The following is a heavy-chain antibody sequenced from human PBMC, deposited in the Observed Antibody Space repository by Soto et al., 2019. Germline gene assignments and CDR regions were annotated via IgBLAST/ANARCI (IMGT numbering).Heavy chain of an antibody. CDR1: GYTFTNYD. J-gene: IGHJ4*02. CDR3: ARGRGWRYY. V-gene: IGHV1-8*01. CDR2: MDPKSGNT. D-gene: IGHD2-21*01. Sequence: QVQLVQSGAEVKKPGASVKVSCKASGYTFTNYDINWVRQAPGQGLEWMGWMDPKSGNTDYAQKFQGRVTITRNTSISTAYLEGSSLSSEDTAVYFCARGRGWRYYWGQGTLVTVSS.